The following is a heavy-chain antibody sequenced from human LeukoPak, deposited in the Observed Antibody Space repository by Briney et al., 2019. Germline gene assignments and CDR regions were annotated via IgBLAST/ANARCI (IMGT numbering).Heavy chain of an antibody. CDR3: ARIRVDYYDSSGYYGIDY. CDR2: IDWDDDK. D-gene: IGHD3-22*01. V-gene: IGHV2-70*01. Sequence: SGPALVKPTQTLTLTCTFSGFSLSTSGMCVSWIRQPPGKALEWLALIDWDDDKYYSTSLKTRLTISKDTSKNQVVLTMTNMDPVDTATYYCARIRVDYYDSSGYYGIDYWGQGTLVTVSS. CDR1: GFSLSTSGMC. J-gene: IGHJ4*02.